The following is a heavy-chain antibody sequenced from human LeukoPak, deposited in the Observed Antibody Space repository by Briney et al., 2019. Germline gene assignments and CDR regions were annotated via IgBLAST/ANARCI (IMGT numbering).Heavy chain of an antibody. J-gene: IGHJ3*02. CDR2: ISGNGGGT. CDR1: GFTFSTYA. CDR3: AKGGSVTAPDDAFGI. D-gene: IGHD5/OR15-5a*01. Sequence: GGSLRLSCAASGFTFSTYAMIWVRQAPGKGLEWVSVISGNGGGTYFADSVKGRFTISRDNSKNTLYLQMSSLRAEDTAIYYCAKGGSVTAPDDAFGIWGQGTMVTVSS. V-gene: IGHV3-23*01.